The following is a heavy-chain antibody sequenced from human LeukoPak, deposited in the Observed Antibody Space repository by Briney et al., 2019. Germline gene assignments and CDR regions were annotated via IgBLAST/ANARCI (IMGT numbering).Heavy chain of an antibody. J-gene: IGHJ4*02. D-gene: IGHD6-6*01. CDR3: ARRDSSSSDY. CDR1: GYSITSGFY. V-gene: IGHV3-21*01. CDR2: ISSSSSYI. Sequence: ETLSLTCTVPGYSITSGFYWGWIRQPPGKGLEWVSSISSSSSYIYYADSVKGRFTISRDNAKNSLYLQMNSLRAEDTAVYYCARRDSSSSDYWGQGTLVTVSS.